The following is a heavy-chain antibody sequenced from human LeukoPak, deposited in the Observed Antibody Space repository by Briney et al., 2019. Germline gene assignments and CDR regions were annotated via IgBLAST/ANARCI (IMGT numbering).Heavy chain of an antibody. D-gene: IGHD3-22*01. CDR1: GFTFSSYW. CDR2: IKEDGSKK. V-gene: IGHV3-7*03. CDR3: ATPLDYFDTSGYHQGGD. Sequence: GGSLRLSCAASGFTFSSYWMTWVRQAPGKGLEWVANIKEDGSKKNYVDSVKGRFTISRDNAKNSLYLQMNSLRAEDMAVYYCATPLDYFDTSGYHQGGDWGQGTLVTVSS. J-gene: IGHJ4*02.